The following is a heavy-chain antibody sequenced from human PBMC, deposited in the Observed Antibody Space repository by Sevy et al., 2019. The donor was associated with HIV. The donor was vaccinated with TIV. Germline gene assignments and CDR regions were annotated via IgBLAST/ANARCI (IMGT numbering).Heavy chain of an antibody. CDR1: DFIFENYW. V-gene: IGHV3-7*03. J-gene: IGHJ6*02. CDR3: ARGNYAMDV. Sequence: GGSLRLSCGASDFIFENYWMTWVRQTSGQGLEWVASIKLDGSDKYYGDSVKSRFTISRDNSKKSLYLQMNSLRAEDTAVYFCARGNYAMDVWGQGTTVTVS. CDR2: IKLDGSDK.